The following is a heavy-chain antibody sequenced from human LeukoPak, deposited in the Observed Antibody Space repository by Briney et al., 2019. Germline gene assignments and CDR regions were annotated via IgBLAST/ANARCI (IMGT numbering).Heavy chain of an antibody. CDR1: SGSFSGYY. CDR2: IYHSGST. CDR3: ASQTYYYDSSGYPLYYFDY. J-gene: IGHJ4*02. Sequence: SETLSLTCAIYSGSFSGYYWCWIRQSPGKGLEWIGYIYHSGSTYYNPSLKSRVTISVDRSKNQFSLKLSSVTAADTAVYYCASQTYYYDSSGYPLYYFDYWGQGTLVTVSS. V-gene: IGHV4-34*01. D-gene: IGHD3-22*01.